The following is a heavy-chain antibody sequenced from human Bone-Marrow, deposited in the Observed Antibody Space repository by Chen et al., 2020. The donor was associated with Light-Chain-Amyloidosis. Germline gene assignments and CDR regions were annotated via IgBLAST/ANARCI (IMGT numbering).Heavy chain of an antibody. D-gene: IGHD3-10*01. CDR3: ARGRQTFGV. CDR1: GGSISSYY. Sequence: QVQLQESGPGLVKPSETPSLTCTVSGGSISSYYWSWIRQPPGKGLEWIGYIYYSGSTNYNPSLKSRVTISVDTSKNQFSLKLSSVTAADTAGYYCARGRQTFGVWGKGTTVTVSS. CDR2: IYYSGST. J-gene: IGHJ6*04. V-gene: IGHV4-59*01.